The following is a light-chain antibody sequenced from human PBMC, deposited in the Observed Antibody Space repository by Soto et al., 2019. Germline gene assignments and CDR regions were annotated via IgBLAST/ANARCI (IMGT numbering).Light chain of an antibody. CDR3: QQNDGSPSYT. J-gene: IGKJ2*01. Sequence: EIVLTQSPGTLSLSPGERATLSCRASQSISSGFLAWYQQKPGQAPRLLIYGATSRATGVSDRFSGSGSGTDFTLTISRLEPEDFAVYYCQQNDGSPSYTFGQ. CDR1: QSISSGF. V-gene: IGKV3-20*01. CDR2: GAT.